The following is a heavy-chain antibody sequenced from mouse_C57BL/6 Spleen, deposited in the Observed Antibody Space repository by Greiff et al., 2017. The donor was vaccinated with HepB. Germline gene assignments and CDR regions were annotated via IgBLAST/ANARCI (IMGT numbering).Heavy chain of an antibody. CDR2: IYPGSGST. J-gene: IGHJ4*01. Sequence: QVQLQQPGAELVKPGASVKMSCKASGYTFTSYWITWVKQRPGQGLEWIGDIYPGSGSTNYNEKFKSKATLTVDTSTSTAYMQLSSLTSEDSAVYYGARWAYSNYDYAMDYWGQGTSVTVAS. CDR3: ARWAYSNYDYAMDY. V-gene: IGHV1-55*01. D-gene: IGHD2-5*01. CDR1: GYTFTSYW.